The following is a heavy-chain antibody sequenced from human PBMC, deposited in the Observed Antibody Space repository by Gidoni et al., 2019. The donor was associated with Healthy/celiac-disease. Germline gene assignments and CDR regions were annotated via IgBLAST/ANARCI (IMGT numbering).Heavy chain of an antibody. Sequence: EVQLVESGGGLVQTGRSLRLSCAASGVTFDDYAMHWVRQAPGKGLEWVSGISWNSGSIGYADSVKGRFTISRDNAKNSLYLQMNSLRAEDTALYYCAKPYSSGWYGLALFDYWGQGTLVTVSS. CDR3: AKPYSSGWYGLALFDY. CDR2: ISWNSGSI. J-gene: IGHJ4*02. V-gene: IGHV3-9*01. CDR1: GVTFDDYA. D-gene: IGHD6-19*01.